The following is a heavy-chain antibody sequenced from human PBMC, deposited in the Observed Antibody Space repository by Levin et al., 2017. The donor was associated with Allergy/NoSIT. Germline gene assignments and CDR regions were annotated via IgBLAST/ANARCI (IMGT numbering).Heavy chain of an antibody. V-gene: IGHV4-39*07. J-gene: IGHJ4*02. CDR1: GGSISSSSYY. CDR3: AQTPGRLLDFDY. CDR2: IYYSGST. Sequence: SQTLSLTCTVSGGSISSSSYYWGWIRQPPGKGLEWIGSIYYSGSTYYNPSLKSRVTISVDTSKNQFSLKLSSVTAADTAVYYCAQTPGRLLDFDYWGQGTLVTVFS. D-gene: IGHD2-8*02.